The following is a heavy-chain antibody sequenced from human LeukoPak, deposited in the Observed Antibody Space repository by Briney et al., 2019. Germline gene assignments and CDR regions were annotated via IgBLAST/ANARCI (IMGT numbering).Heavy chain of an antibody. CDR1: GFTFSGST. V-gene: IGHV3-73*01. D-gene: IGHD2-15*01. CDR2: IRSKANSYAT. CDR3: LVDLYIGGFEGFDY. Sequence: GGSLKLSCAASGFTFSGSTMHWVRQASGKGLEWVGRIRSKANSYATAYAASVKGRFTISRDDQKNTAYLQMNSLKTEDTAVYYCLVDLYIGGFEGFDYWGQGTLVTVSS. J-gene: IGHJ4*02.